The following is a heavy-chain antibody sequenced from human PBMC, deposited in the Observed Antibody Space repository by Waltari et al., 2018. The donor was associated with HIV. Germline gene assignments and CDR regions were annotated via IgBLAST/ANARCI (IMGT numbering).Heavy chain of an antibody. D-gene: IGHD3-10*01. CDR3: ARDDGAVRGVNAFDI. Sequence: QVQLVQSGAEVKKPGSSVKVSCKASGGTFSSYAISWVRAAPGQGLEWMGGIIPIVGTANYAQKLQGRVTITADESTSTDYMELSSLMSEDTAVYYGARDDGAVRGVNAFDIWGQGTMVTVSS. V-gene: IGHV1-69*01. J-gene: IGHJ3*02. CDR2: IIPIVGTA. CDR1: GGTFSSYA.